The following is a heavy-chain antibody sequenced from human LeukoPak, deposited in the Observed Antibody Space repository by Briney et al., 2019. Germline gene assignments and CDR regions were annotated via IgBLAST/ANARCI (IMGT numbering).Heavy chain of an antibody. CDR1: GFTLSTYW. V-gene: IGHV3-7*01. Sequence: GGSLRLSCAASGFTLSTYWMTWVRQAPGKGLEWVANIKQDGSEKNYVDSVKGRFTISRDNAKNSVYLQMNSLRAEDTAVFYCARTRYGGYPERTSYFDYWGQGTLVTVSS. D-gene: IGHD4-23*01. J-gene: IGHJ4*02. CDR2: IKQDGSEK. CDR3: ARTRYGGYPERTSYFDY.